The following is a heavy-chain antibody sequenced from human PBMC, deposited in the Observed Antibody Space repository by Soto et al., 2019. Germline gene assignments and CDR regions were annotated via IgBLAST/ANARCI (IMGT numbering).Heavy chain of an antibody. CDR3: TTELVYYYGMDV. CDR2: SKSKTDGGTT. CDR1: GFTFSNAW. J-gene: IGHJ6*02. Sequence: EVQLVESGGGLVKPGGSLRLSCAASGFTFSNAWMNWVRQAPGKGLEWVGRSKSKTDGGTTDYAAPVKGRITISRDDSKNTLYLQMNSLKTEDTAVYYCTTELVYYYGMDVWGQGTTVTVSS. V-gene: IGHV3-15*07.